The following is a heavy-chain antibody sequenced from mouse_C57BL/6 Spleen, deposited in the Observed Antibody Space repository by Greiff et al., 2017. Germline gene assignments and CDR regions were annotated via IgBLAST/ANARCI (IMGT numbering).Heavy chain of an antibody. V-gene: IGHV5-12*01. CDR2: ISNGGGST. CDR1: GFTFSDYY. CDR3: ARQGYEVYYFDY. Sequence: EVQLVESGGGLVQPGGSLKLSCAASGFTFSDYYMYWVRQTPEKRLEWVAYISNGGGSTYYPDTVKGRFTISRDNAKNTLYLQMSRLKSEDTAMYYCARQGYEVYYFDYWGQGTTLTVSS. D-gene: IGHD3-1*01. J-gene: IGHJ2*01.